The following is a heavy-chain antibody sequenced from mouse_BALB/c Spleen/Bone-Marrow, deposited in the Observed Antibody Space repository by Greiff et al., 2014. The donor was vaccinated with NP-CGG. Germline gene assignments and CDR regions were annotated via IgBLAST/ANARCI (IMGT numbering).Heavy chain of an antibody. D-gene: IGHD2-1*01. CDR3: ARDYGNLYYFYD. V-gene: IGHV1S34*01. Sequence: LVKTGASVKISCKASGYSFTGYYMHWVKQSHGKSLEWIGYISCHNGATSYNEKFKGKATFTVDTSSSTAYMQFNSLTSEDCAVYYCARDYGNLYYFYDWGQGTTLTVSS. J-gene: IGHJ2*01. CDR2: ISCHNGAT. CDR1: GYSFTGYY.